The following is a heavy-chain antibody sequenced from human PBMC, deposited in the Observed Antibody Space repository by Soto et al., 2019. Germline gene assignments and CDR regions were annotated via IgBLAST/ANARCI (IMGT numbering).Heavy chain of an antibody. CDR3: ARGGDIVGATWVDY. Sequence: QVQLVQSGAEVKKPGSSVKVSCKASGGTFSSYAISWVRQAPGQGLEWMGGIIPIFGTANYAQKFQGRVTIAANESTSTAYMELSSLKSEDTALYYCARGGDIVGATWVDYWGQGTLVTVSS. CDR2: IIPIFGTA. D-gene: IGHD1-26*01. J-gene: IGHJ4*02. V-gene: IGHV1-69*01. CDR1: GGTFSSYA.